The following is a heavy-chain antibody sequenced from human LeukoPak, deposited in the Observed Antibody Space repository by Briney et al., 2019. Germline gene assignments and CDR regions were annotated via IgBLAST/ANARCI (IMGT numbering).Heavy chain of an antibody. Sequence: SETLSLTCTVSGGSISSYYWSWIRQPPGKGLEWIGYIYYSGSTNYNPSLKSRVTISVDTSKNQFSLKLSSVTAADTAVYYCAREFGVPPSFDYWGQGTLVTVSS. D-gene: IGHD3-10*01. J-gene: IGHJ4*02. CDR1: GGSISSYY. CDR2: IYYSGST. CDR3: AREFGVPPSFDY. V-gene: IGHV4-59*12.